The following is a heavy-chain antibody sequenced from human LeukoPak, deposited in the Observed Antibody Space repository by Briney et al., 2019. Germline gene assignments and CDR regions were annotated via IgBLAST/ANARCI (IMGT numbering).Heavy chain of an antibody. CDR3: AATAMIVGNGGFDY. Sequence: SVKVSCKASGGTFSSYAIRWVRQAPGQGLEWMGGIIPIFGTANYAQKFQGRVTITTDESTSTAYMELSSLRSEDTAVYYCAATAMIVGNGGFDYWGQGTLVTVSS. J-gene: IGHJ4*02. CDR2: IIPIFGTA. V-gene: IGHV1-69*05. D-gene: IGHD3-22*01. CDR1: GGTFSSYA.